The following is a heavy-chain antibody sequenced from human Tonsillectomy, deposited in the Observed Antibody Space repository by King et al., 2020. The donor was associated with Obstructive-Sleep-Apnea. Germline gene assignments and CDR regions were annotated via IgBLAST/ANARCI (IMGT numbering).Heavy chain of an antibody. Sequence: VQLVESGGGLVQSGRSLRLSCAASGFIFDDYVMHWGRQAPGKGLEWVSGISWNSGSIEYGDSVKGRFTISRDNAENSLYLQMNSLRAEDTAFYYCAKESAVPAALDYWGQGILVIVSS. CDR2: ISWNSGSI. J-gene: IGHJ4*02. D-gene: IGHD2-2*01. CDR3: AKESAVPAALDY. CDR1: GFIFDDYV. V-gene: IGHV3-9*01.